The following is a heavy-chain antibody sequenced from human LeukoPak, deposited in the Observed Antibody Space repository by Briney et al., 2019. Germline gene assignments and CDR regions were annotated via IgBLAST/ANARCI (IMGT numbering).Heavy chain of an antibody. CDR1: GFTFSSYE. CDR3: AELGITIIGGV. D-gene: IGHD3-10*02. CDR2: ISSSGSTI. V-gene: IGHV3-48*03. Sequence: GGSLRLSCAASGFTFSSYEMNWVRQAPGKGLEWVSYISSSGSTIYYADSVKGRFAISRDNAKNSLYLQMNSLRAEDTAVYYCAELGITIIGGVWGKGTTVTISS. J-gene: IGHJ6*04.